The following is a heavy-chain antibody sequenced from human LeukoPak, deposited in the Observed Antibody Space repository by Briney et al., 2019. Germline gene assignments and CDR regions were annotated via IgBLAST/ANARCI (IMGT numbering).Heavy chain of an antibody. D-gene: IGHD6-13*01. J-gene: IGHJ6*03. CDR2: MHHSGST. CDR1: GYSISRGYY. V-gene: IGHV4-38-2*02. CDR3: ARRVTGYSSSWYPPSYYYMDV. Sequence: SETLSLTCSISGYSISRGYYWGWIRQPPGKGLEWIGSMHHSGSTYSNPSLKSRVTISVDTSKNQFSLKLNSVTAADTAVYYCARRVTGYSSSWYPPSYYYMDVWGKGTTVTISS.